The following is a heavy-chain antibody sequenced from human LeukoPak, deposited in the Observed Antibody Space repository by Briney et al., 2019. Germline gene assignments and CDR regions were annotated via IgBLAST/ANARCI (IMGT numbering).Heavy chain of an antibody. Sequence: GGSLRLSCPASGFTFSSYGMHWVRQAPGKGLEWVAVIWYDGSNKYYADSVKGRFTISRDNSKNTLYLQMNSLRAEDTAVYCCARDLSGSYFYWGQGTLVTVSS. CDR1: GFTFSSYG. CDR3: ARDLSGSYFY. CDR2: IWYDGSNK. D-gene: IGHD1-26*01. V-gene: IGHV3-33*01. J-gene: IGHJ4*02.